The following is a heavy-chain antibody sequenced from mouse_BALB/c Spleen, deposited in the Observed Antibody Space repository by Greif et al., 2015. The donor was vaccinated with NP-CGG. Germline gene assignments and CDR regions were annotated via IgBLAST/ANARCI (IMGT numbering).Heavy chain of an antibody. CDR1: GYSITSDYA. D-gene: IGHD3-1*01. Sequence: EVHLVEPGPGLVKPSQSLSLTCTVTGYSITSDYAWNWIRQFPGNKLEWMGYISYSGSTSYNPSLKSRISITRDTSKNQFFLQLNSVPTEDAATYYCARGAARATFDYWGQGTTLTVST. J-gene: IGHJ2*01. CDR2: ISYSGST. CDR3: ARGAARATFDY. V-gene: IGHV3-2*02.